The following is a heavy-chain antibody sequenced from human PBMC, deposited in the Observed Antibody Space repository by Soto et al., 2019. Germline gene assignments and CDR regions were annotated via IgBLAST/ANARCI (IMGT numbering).Heavy chain of an antibody. CDR2: ISLSGSTI. CDR3: ARESFSASPNFFDY. Sequence: GSLRLSCAASGFAFSNYEMNWVRQAPGNGLEWVSYISLSGSTIYYADSVKGRFTISRDDAKNSLYLQMDSLRADDTAVYYCARESFSASPNFFDYWGQGTLVTVSS. CDR1: GFAFSNYE. V-gene: IGHV3-48*03. J-gene: IGHJ4*02. D-gene: IGHD3-3*02.